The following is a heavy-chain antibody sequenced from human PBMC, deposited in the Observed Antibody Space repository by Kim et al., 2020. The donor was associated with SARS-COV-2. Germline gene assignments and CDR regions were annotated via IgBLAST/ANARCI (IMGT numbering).Heavy chain of an antibody. J-gene: IGHJ4*02. Sequence: GGSLRLSCAASGFTFSSYAMSWVRRAPGKGLEWVSAISSSGESTYYADSVKGRFTFSRDNSKNTLDLQMNSLRAEDTAVYYCAKGRAAGVAALNYWGPGTLVTVSS. CDR1: GFTFSSYA. D-gene: IGHD6-13*01. V-gene: IGHV3-23*01. CDR2: ISSSGEST. CDR3: AKGRAAGVAALNY.